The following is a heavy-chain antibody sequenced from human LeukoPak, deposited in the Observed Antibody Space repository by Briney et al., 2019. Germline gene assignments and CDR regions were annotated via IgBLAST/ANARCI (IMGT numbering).Heavy chain of an antibody. J-gene: IGHJ4*02. CDR3: ARHLPKWGWDY. D-gene: IGHD1-26*01. CDR1: GGSISSYY. Sequence: PSETLSLTCTVSGGSISSYYWSWIWQPPGKGLEWIGYIYYSGSTKYNPSLKSRVAISVDTSKNQFSLKLSSVTAADTAVYYCARHLPKWGWDYWGQGTLVTVSS. V-gene: IGHV4-59*08. CDR2: IYYSGST.